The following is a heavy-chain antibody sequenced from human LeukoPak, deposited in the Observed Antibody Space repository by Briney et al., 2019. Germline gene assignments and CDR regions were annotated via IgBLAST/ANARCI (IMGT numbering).Heavy chain of an antibody. CDR1: GGPISSYY. CDR2: IYTSGNT. CDR3: ASNLEASGSYYLFDP. Sequence: SETLSLTCTVSGGPISSYYLSWIRQPAGKGLEWIGRIYTSGNTNYNPSLKSRVTISIDTSTNHFSLKLNSVTAADTAVYYCASNLEASGSYYLFDPWGQGTLVTVSS. D-gene: IGHD3-10*01. V-gene: IGHV4-4*07. J-gene: IGHJ5*02.